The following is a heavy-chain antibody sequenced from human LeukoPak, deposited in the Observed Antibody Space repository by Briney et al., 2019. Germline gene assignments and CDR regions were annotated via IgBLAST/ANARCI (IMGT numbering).Heavy chain of an antibody. J-gene: IGHJ5*02. V-gene: IGHV4-31*03. CDR1: GGSISSGGYY. CDR2: IYYSGST. Sequence: SETLSLTCTVSGGSISSGGYYRSWIRQHPGKGLEWIGYIYYSGSTYYNPSLKSRVTISVDTSKNQFSLKLSSVTAADTAVYYCARAVVPAAIISGNFWFDPWGQGTLVTVSS. CDR3: ARAVVPAAIISGNFWFDP. D-gene: IGHD2-2*01.